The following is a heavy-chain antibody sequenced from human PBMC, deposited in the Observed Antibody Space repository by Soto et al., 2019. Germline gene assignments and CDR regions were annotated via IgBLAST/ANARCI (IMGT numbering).Heavy chain of an antibody. CDR3: ARELGRFCSSTCCYGLENWFDP. J-gene: IGHJ5*02. V-gene: IGHV4-59*01. CDR2: IYYSGST. D-gene: IGHD2-2*01. CDR1: GGSISSSY. Sequence: SETLSLTCTVSGGSISSSYWSWIRQPPGKGLEWIGYIYYSGSTNYNPSLKSRVTISVDTSKNQFSLKLSSVTAADTAVYYCARELGRFCSSTCCYGLENWFDPWGQGTLVTVSS.